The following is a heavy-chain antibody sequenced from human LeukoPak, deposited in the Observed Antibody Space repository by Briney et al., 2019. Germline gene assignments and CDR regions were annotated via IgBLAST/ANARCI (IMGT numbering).Heavy chain of an antibody. CDR3: AKDRDYDFWSGYPFSGFDP. V-gene: IGHV3-7*01. CDR2: INQDGGAK. J-gene: IGHJ5*02. D-gene: IGHD3-3*01. CDR1: GFIFSDYY. Sequence: PGGSLRLSCSASGFIFSDYYMSWVRLAPGKGLEWVANINQDGGAKYYVDSVKGRFTVSRDNSKNTLYLQMNSLRAEDTAVYYCAKDRDYDFWSGYPFSGFDPWGQGTLVTVSS.